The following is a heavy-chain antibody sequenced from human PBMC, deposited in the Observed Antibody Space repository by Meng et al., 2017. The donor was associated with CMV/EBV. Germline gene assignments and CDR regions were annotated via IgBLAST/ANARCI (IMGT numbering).Heavy chain of an antibody. CDR2: IIPILGIA. CDR1: GGTFSSYA. Sequence: SVKVSCKASGGTFSSYAISWVRQAPGQGLEWMGGIIPILGIANYAQKFQGRVTITADKSTSTAYTELSSLRSEDTAVYYCAGGYYGSGLDYWGQGTLVTVSS. CDR3: AGGYYGSGLDY. J-gene: IGHJ4*02. D-gene: IGHD3-10*01. V-gene: IGHV1-69*10.